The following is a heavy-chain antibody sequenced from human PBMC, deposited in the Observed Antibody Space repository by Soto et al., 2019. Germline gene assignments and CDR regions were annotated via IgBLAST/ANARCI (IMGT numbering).Heavy chain of an antibody. CDR3: ARGRYGEY. V-gene: IGHV1-18*01. Sequence: QVHLVQSGAEVKKPGASVKVSCKASGYTFTSYGITWVRQAPGQGLEWMGWISAHNGNTDYAQKLQGRVIVTRDTSTGTAYMELRSLRSDDTAVYYCARGRYGEYWGKGALVTVSS. J-gene: IGHJ4*02. D-gene: IGHD3-10*01. CDR1: GYTFTSYG. CDR2: ISAHNGNT.